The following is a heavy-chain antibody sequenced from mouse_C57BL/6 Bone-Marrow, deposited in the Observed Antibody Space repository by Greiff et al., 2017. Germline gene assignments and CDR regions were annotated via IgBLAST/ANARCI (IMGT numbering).Heavy chain of an antibody. CDR3: AKRDYGSRYYFDY. CDR1: GYTFTSYT. CDR2: INPSSGYT. Sequence: VQLQQSGAELARPGASVKMSCKASGYTFTSYTMHWVKQRPGPGLEWIGYINPSSGYTKYNQKFKDTATLTADKSSSTAYMQLSSLTSENSAVYYCAKRDYGSRYYFDYGGQGTTLTVSS. V-gene: IGHV1-4*01. J-gene: IGHJ2*01. D-gene: IGHD1-1*01.